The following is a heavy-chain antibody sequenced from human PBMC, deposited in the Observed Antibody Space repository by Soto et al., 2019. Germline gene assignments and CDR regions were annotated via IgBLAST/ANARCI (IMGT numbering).Heavy chain of an antibody. V-gene: IGHV3-33*01. Sequence: QVQLVESGGGVVQPGRSLRLSCAASGFTFSSYGMHWVRQSPGKGLEWVAVIWYDGSNKYYADSVKGRFTISRDNSKNTVYLQMNSLRAEDTAVYYCARELRGYSYFAYYGMDVWGQGTTVTVSS. D-gene: IGHD5-18*01. CDR2: IWYDGSNK. J-gene: IGHJ6*02. CDR3: ARELRGYSYFAYYGMDV. CDR1: GFTFSSYG.